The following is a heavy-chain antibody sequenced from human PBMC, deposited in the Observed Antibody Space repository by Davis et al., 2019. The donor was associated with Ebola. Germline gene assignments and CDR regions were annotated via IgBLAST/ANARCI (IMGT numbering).Heavy chain of an antibody. CDR2: ISAYNGNT. Sequence: ASVKVSCKASGYTFTGYYMHWVRQAPGQGLEWMGWISAYNGNTNYAQKLQGRVTMTTDTSTSTAYMELRSLRSDDTAVYYCARCGGTVYDFWSGYRLTSNWFDPWGQGTLVTVSS. J-gene: IGHJ5*02. D-gene: IGHD3-3*01. CDR3: ARCGGTVYDFWSGYRLTSNWFDP. V-gene: IGHV1-18*04. CDR1: GYTFTGYY.